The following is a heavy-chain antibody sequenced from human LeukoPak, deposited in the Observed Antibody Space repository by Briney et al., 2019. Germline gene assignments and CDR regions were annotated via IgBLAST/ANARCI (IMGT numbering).Heavy chain of an antibody. CDR1: GFTFDDYG. D-gene: IGHD3-22*01. V-gene: IGHV3-20*04. CDR2: INWNGGST. J-gene: IGHJ4*02. Sequence: GGSLRLSCAASGFTFDDYGMSWVRKAPRKGLEWVSGINWNGGSTGYADSVKGRFTISRDNAKNSLYLQMNSLRAEDTALYYCARVSGLGSYYDSSGYPDYWGQGTLVTVSS. CDR3: ARVSGLGSYYDSSGYPDY.